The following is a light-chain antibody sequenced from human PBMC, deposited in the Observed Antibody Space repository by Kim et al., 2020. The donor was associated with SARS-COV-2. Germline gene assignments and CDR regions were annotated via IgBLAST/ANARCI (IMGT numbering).Light chain of an antibody. V-gene: IGLV1-40*01. J-gene: IGLJ3*02. CDR1: GSNIGSAYV. CDR3: QSYDSNLRGAV. Sequence: RVTISCSGTGSNIGSAYVVHWYHQLPGAAPKVVIYSNDRRPSVVPDRFSGSQSGPSASLAITGRQPDDEGYYYCQSYDSNLRGAVFGGGTRLTVL. CDR2: SND.